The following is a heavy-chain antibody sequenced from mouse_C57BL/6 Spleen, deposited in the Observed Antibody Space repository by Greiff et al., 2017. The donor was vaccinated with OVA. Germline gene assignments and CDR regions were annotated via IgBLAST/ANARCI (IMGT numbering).Heavy chain of an antibody. CDR1: GFNIKDYY. D-gene: IGHD1-1*01. Sequence: EVQLQQSGAELVKPGASVKLSCTASGFNIKDYYMHWVKPSPDPFLEWIGRIDPADGETHSAPKFQGKATITADTSSNTAYLQLSSLTSEDTAVYYCARDYGSSSWFAYWGQGTLVTVSA. V-gene: IGHV14-2*01. CDR3: ARDYGSSSWFAY. J-gene: IGHJ3*01. CDR2: IDPADGET.